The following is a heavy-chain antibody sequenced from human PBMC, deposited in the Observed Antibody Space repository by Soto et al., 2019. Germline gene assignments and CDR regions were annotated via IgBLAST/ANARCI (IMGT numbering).Heavy chain of an antibody. CDR3: AREGTIFGVVNLYYYYGMDV. V-gene: IGHV3-7*03. CDR1: GFTFSSYW. Sequence: HPGGSLRLSCAASGFTFSSYWMSWVRQAPGKGLEWVANIKQDGSEKYYVDSVKGRFTISRDNAKNSLYLQMNSLRAEDTAVYHCAREGTIFGVVNLYYYYGMDVWGQGTTVTVSS. J-gene: IGHJ6*02. CDR2: IKQDGSEK. D-gene: IGHD3-3*01.